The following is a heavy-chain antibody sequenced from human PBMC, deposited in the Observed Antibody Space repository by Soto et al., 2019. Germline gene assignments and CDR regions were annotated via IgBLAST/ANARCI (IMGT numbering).Heavy chain of an antibody. CDR3: ARGLDQPPVGLYFDN. D-gene: IGHD1-26*01. V-gene: IGHV1-69*06. CDR2: IMPVFGTE. CDR1: GGTFNSYI. Sequence: QVQLVQSGAEVKKPGSSVKVSCKASGGTFNSYIVNWVRQAPGQGLEWMGGIMPVFGTEKYAQKFQDRVTITADKSTSTAYMELRGLKSEDTAVYYCARGLDQPPVGLYFDNWGQGTLVTVTS. J-gene: IGHJ4*02.